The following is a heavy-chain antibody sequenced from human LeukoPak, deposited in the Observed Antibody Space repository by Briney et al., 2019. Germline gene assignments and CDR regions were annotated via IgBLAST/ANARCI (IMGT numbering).Heavy chain of an antibody. D-gene: IGHD3-22*01. J-gene: IGHJ4*02. CDR1: GGSISSYY. V-gene: IGHV4-59*01. CDR2: IYYSGST. Sequence: SETLSLTCTVSGGSISSYYWSWIRQPPGKGLEWIGYIYYSGSTNYNPSLKSRVTISVDTSKNQFSLKLSSVTAADTAVYYCARGHRSSGYYYDYWGQGTLVTVSS. CDR3: ARGHRSSGYYYDY.